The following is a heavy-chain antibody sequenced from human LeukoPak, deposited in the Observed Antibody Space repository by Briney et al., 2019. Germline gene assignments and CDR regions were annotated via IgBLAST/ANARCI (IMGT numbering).Heavy chain of an antibody. CDR1: GFTFSSYA. Sequence: GGSLRLSCAASGFTFSSYAMHWVRQAPGKGLEWVAVISYDGSNKYYADSVKGRFTISRDNSKNTLYLQMNSLRAEDTAVYYCARDVVGAKVDYWGQGTLVTVSS. CDR2: ISYDGSNK. D-gene: IGHD1-26*01. J-gene: IGHJ4*02. V-gene: IGHV3-30*14. CDR3: ARDVVGAKVDY.